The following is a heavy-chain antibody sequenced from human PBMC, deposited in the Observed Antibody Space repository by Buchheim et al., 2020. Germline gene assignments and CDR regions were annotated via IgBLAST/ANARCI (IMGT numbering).Heavy chain of an antibody. Sequence: QVQLVESGGSVVQPGRSLRLSCAASGFTFSSYGMHWVRQAPGKGLEWVAVISYDGSNKYYADSVKGRFTISRDNSKNTLYLQMNSLRAEDTAVYYCAKALWFGELVNPYYYGMDVWGQGTT. V-gene: IGHV3-30*18. J-gene: IGHJ6*02. CDR1: GFTFSSYG. D-gene: IGHD3-10*01. CDR3: AKALWFGELVNPYYYGMDV. CDR2: ISYDGSNK.